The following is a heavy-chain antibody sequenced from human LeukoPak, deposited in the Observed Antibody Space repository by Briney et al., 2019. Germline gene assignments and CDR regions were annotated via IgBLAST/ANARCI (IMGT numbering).Heavy chain of an antibody. D-gene: IGHD2-2*03. J-gene: IGHJ6*02. CDR1: GGSISSSSYY. Sequence: SETLSLTCTVSGGSISSSSYYWGWIRQPPGKGLEWIGSIYYSGSTYYNPSLKSRVTISVDTSKNQFSLKLSSVTAADTAVYYCARDEGIGSPMDVWGQGTTVTVPS. CDR3: ARDEGIGSPMDV. CDR2: IYYSGST. V-gene: IGHV4-39*07.